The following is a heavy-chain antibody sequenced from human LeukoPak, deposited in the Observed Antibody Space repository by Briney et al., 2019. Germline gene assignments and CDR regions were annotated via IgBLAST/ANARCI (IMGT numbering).Heavy chain of an antibody. Sequence: GGSLRLSCAASGITFSSYDMSWVRQAPGKGLEWVSGISGSGGSTYYADSVKGRFTISRDNSKNTLYLQMSSLRAEDTAIYYCAKARSLWFGESYDYWGQGTLVTVSS. CDR2: ISGSGGST. J-gene: IGHJ4*02. CDR3: AKARSLWFGESYDY. V-gene: IGHV3-23*01. D-gene: IGHD3-10*01. CDR1: GITFSSYD.